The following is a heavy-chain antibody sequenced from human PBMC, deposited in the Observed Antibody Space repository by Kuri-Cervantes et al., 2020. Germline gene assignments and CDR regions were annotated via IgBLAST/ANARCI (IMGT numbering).Heavy chain of an antibody. J-gene: IGHJ3*02. D-gene: IGHD4-17*01. Sequence: GESLKISCAASGFTFSSHWMSWVRQAPGKGLEWVANIKQDGSERYYVDSVKGRFTISRDNAKNSLYLQMNSLRVEDTSVYYCARGRTTVTKYDAFDMWGQGTMVTVSS. V-gene: IGHV3-7*01. CDR3: ARGRTTVTKYDAFDM. CDR2: IKQDGSER. CDR1: GFTFSSHW.